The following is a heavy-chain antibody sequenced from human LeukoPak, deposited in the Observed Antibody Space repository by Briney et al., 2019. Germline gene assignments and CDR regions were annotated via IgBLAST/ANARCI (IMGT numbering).Heavy chain of an antibody. Sequence: SETLSLTCTVSGGSISSSSYYWGWIRQPPGKGLEWIGSIYYSGSTYYNPSLKSRVTISVDTSKNQFSLKLSSVTAADTAVYYCASSGWGYFDYWGREPWSPSPQ. D-gene: IGHD6-19*01. CDR1: GGSISSSSYY. V-gene: IGHV4-39*07. J-gene: IGHJ4*02. CDR3: ASSGWGYFDY. CDR2: IYYSGST.